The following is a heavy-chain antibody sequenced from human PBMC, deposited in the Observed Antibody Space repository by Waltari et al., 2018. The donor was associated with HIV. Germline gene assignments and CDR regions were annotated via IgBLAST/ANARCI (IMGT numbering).Heavy chain of an antibody. Sequence: QVQLVQSGAEVKKPGSSFKVSCKASGGAFTNDAFDWARQAPGQGLEWMGGIIPIFGTTNYAQKFQGRVRITADESTSTAYMDLSSLRSEDTAVYYCARVICSTTSCYDLDYYYGMDVWGQGTTVTVSS. D-gene: IGHD2-2*01. CDR3: ARVICSTTSCYDLDYYYGMDV. J-gene: IGHJ6*02. CDR2: IIPIFGTT. CDR1: GGAFTNDA. V-gene: IGHV1-69*13.